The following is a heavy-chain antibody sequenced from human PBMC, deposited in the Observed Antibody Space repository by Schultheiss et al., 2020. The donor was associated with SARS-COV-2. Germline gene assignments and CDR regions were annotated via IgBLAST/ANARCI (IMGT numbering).Heavy chain of an antibody. D-gene: IGHD2-21*02. CDR2: ISGSDGST. V-gene: IGHV3-23*01. CDR3: ARDSTYCSGDCSFDY. CDR1: GFTFSSYA. J-gene: IGHJ4*02. Sequence: GGSLRLSCAASGFTFSSYAMSWVRQAPGKGLEWVSAISGSDGSTYYADSVKGRFTISRDNSKNTLYLQMNSLRAEDTAIYYCARDSTYCSGDCSFDYWGQGTLVTVSS.